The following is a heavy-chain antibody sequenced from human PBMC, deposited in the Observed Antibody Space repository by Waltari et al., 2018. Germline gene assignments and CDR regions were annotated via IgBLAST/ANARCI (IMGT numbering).Heavy chain of an antibody. CDR2: INHSGST. Sequence: QVQLQQWGAGLLKPSETLSLTCAVYGGSFSGYYWSWIRQPPGKGLGWIGEINHSGSTNSNPALKSRGTISVDTSKNQFSLKLSSVTAADTAVYYCARDVGYYYDSSGYYRLDAFDIWGQGTMVTVSS. CDR1: GGSFSGYY. J-gene: IGHJ3*02. V-gene: IGHV4-34*01. D-gene: IGHD3-22*01. CDR3: ARDVGYYYDSSGYYRLDAFDI.